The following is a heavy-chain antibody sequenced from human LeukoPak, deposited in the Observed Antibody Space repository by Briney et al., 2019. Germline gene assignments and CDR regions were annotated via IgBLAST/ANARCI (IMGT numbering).Heavy chain of an antibody. CDR2: IIPIFGTA. CDR3: AAGGGNAEYFQR. Sequence: SVTVSCKSSGGTFSSYAISWVRQAPGQGLEWMGGIIPIFGTANYAQKFQGRVTITADESTSTAYMELSRLTSDDTAVYYCAAGGGNAEYFQRWGQGTLVTVSS. V-gene: IGHV1-69*13. D-gene: IGHD4-23*01. J-gene: IGHJ1*01. CDR1: GGTFSSYA.